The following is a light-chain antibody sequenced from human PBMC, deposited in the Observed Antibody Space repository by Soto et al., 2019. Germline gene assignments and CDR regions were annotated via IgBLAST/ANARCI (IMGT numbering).Light chain of an antibody. CDR2: EVS. J-gene: IGLJ1*01. V-gene: IGLV2-14*01. Sequence: QSALTQPASVSASPGQSITISCTGTSSDVGGYKYVSWYQQHPGKAPKLMIYEVSNRPSGVSNRFSGSKSGNTASLTISGLQAEDEADYYCSSYTSSSTRVFGTGTKVTGL. CDR3: SSYTSSSTRV. CDR1: SSDVGGYKY.